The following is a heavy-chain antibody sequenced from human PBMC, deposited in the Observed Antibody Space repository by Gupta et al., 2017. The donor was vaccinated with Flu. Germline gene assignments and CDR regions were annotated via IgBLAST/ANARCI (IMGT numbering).Heavy chain of an antibody. J-gene: IGHJ6*02. CDR2: LHLKNGRI. CDR3: GKDIKPGGLGV. CDR1: GFTFDGHA. V-gene: IGHV3-9*01. Sequence: EVQLVESGGGLVQPGRSLRLSCAASGFTFDGHAMHWVRQAPGRGLEWVSGLHLKNGRIGYADSVKGRFTISRDNAKNSLYLQMDSLRPEDTALYYCGKDIKPGGLGVWGQGTTVIVSS.